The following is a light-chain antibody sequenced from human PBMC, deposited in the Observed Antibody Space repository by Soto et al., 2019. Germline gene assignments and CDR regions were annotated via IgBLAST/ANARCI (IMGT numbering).Light chain of an antibody. CDR3: QQYSKWPLYT. Sequence: EVVVTQSPATLSVSPGERATLSCRASQSVSSNLAWYQQKPGQAPRLLIYGASTRATGIPARFSGSGSGTEFTLTLSSLQSEDFAVYYCQQYSKWPLYTFGQGTRLAIK. J-gene: IGKJ5*01. CDR2: GAS. V-gene: IGKV3D-15*01. CDR1: QSVSSN.